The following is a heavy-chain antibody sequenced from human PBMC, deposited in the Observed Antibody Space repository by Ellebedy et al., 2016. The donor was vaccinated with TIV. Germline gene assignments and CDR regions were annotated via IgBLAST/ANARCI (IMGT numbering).Heavy chain of an antibody. V-gene: IGHV4-59*06. CDR1: GGSMSPYY. Sequence: MPSETLSLTCTVSGGSMSPYYWSWIRQSPGKGLEWIGYIFYSGSTYYNPSPKSLVTISLDKSKNQFSLKLSSVTAADTAVYYCARGVAAAGTFRFDPWGQGTLVTVSS. D-gene: IGHD6-13*01. J-gene: IGHJ5*02. CDR2: IFYSGST. CDR3: ARGVAAAGTFRFDP.